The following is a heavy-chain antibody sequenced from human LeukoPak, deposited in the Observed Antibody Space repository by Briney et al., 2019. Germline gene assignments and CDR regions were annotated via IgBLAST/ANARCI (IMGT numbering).Heavy chain of an antibody. V-gene: IGHV3-23*01. D-gene: IGHD6-19*01. CDR2: ISGSDGST. Sequence: GGSLRLSCAASGFTFSSYAMSWVRQAPGKGLEWVSAISGSDGSTYYADSVKGRFTISRDNSKDTLYLQMDSLRADDTALYYCAKDAFTGRQWLVGNFDYWGQGTLVTVSS. CDR3: AKDAFTGRQWLVGNFDY. J-gene: IGHJ4*02. CDR1: GFTFSSYA.